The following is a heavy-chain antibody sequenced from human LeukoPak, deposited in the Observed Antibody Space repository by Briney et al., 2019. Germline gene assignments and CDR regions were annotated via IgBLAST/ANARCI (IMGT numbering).Heavy chain of an antibody. CDR3: ARHVAYYYDSSGYPDF. Sequence: PSETLSLTCTVSGTSIRSSSMYWGWIRQPPGKGLEWLGSVYYTGSTFHNPSLKRRATIPVDTSKNQFSLRLTSVTAADTAIYYCARHVAYYYDSSGYPDFWGQGTLVTVSS. CDR1: GTSIRSSSMY. CDR2: VYYTGST. D-gene: IGHD3-22*01. V-gene: IGHV4-39*01. J-gene: IGHJ4*02.